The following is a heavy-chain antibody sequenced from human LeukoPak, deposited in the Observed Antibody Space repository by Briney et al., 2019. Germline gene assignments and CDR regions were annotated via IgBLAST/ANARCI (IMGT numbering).Heavy chain of an antibody. D-gene: IGHD3-22*01. Sequence: SQTLSLTCTVSGGSISSGDYYWSWIRQPPWKGLEWIGYIYYSGSTYYNPSLKSRVTISVDTSKNQFSLKLSSVTAADTAVYYCARTTMKVPLFDYWGQGTLVTVSS. CDR1: GGSISSGDYY. J-gene: IGHJ4*02. V-gene: IGHV4-30-4*08. CDR3: ARTTMKVPLFDY. CDR2: IYYSGST.